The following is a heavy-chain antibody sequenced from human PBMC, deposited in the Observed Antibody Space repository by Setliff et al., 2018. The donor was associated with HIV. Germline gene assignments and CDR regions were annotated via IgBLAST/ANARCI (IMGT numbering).Heavy chain of an antibody. V-gene: IGHV4-4*02. D-gene: IGHD3-16*01. CDR3: ARQGGGSDGILSAFDI. Sequence: SETLSLTCAVSGGSISSSNWWSWVRQPPGKGLEWIGEIYHSGSTHYSPSLKSRLTISVDNSENQFSLRLSSVTAADTAVYYCARQGGGSDGILSAFDIWREGTMVTVSS. CDR2: IYHSGST. J-gene: IGHJ3*02. CDR1: GGSISSSNW.